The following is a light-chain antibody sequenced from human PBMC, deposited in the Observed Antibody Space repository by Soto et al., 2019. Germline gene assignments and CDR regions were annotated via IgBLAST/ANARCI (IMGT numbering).Light chain of an antibody. CDR2: LEASGSY. CDR3: ETWDSNSWV. CDR1: SGHSSYI. V-gene: IGLV4-60*02. J-gene: IGLJ3*02. Sequence: QLVLTQSSSASASLGSSVKLTCTLSSGHSSYIIAWHQQQPGKAPRYLMKLEASGSYNKGSGVPDHFSGSSSGADRYLAISNLQFEDEADYYCETWDSNSWVFGGGTKLTVL.